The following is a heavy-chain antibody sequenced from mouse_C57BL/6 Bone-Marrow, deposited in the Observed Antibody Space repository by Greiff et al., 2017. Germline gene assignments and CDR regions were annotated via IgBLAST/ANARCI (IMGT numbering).Heavy chain of an antibody. CDR3: ARSLYYYGSGGFAY. V-gene: IGHV1-19*01. J-gene: IGHJ3*01. CDR1: GYTFTDYY. CDR2: INPYNGGT. D-gene: IGHD1-1*01. Sequence: VHVKQSGPVLVKPGASVKMSCKASGYTFTDYYMNWVKQSHGKSLEWIGVINPYNGGTSYNQKFKGKATLTVDKSSSTAYMELNSLTSEDSAVYYCARSLYYYGSGGFAYWGQGTLVTVSA.